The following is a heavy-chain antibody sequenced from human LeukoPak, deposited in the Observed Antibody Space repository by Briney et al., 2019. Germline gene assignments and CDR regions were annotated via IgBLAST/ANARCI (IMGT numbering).Heavy chain of an antibody. D-gene: IGHD6-13*01. V-gene: IGHV3-30*18. Sequence: GGSLRLSCAASGFTFSSYGMHWVRQAPGKGLEWVAVISYDGSNKYYADSVKGRFTISRDNSKNTLYLQMNSLRAEDTAVCYCAKDGVGSSWNFDYWGQGTLVTVSS. CDR1: GFTFSSYG. CDR3: AKDGVGSSWNFDY. CDR2: ISYDGSNK. J-gene: IGHJ4*02.